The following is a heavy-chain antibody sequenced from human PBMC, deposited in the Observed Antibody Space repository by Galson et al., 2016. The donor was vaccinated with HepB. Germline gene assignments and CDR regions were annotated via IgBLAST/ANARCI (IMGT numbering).Heavy chain of an antibody. Sequence: SLRLSCAASGFTFSTYGFHWVRQAPGKGLEWVTFISYDGSKRYYGDSVKGRFTVSRDNSKNTLYLQMNSLRTEDTAMYYCAKDSHIPVGGLVLPGIWGQGTMVTVSS. V-gene: IGHV3-30*18. J-gene: IGHJ3*02. CDR1: GFTFSTYG. D-gene: IGHD1-26*01. CDR2: ISYDGSKR. CDR3: AKDSHIPVGGLVLPGI.